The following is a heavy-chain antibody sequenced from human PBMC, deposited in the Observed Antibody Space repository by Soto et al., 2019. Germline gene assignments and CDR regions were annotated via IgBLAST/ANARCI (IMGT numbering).Heavy chain of an antibody. J-gene: IGHJ4*02. D-gene: IGHD6-19*01. CDR3: ARGSSSGWLDY. Sequence: QVQLVESGGGVVQPGRSVRLSCAASGFTFSTYAMHWVRQAPGKGQEWVAFISNGGSNKYYADSVKGRFNISRDNSENSLYLQMSSLRPEDTAVYYCARGSSSGWLDYWGQGTLVTVSS. CDR1: GFTFSTYA. V-gene: IGHV3-30-3*01. CDR2: ISNGGSNK.